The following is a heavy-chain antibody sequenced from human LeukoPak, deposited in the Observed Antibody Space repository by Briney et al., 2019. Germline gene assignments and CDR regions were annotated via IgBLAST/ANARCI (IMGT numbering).Heavy chain of an antibody. Sequence: SVTVSCKASGGAFSSYAISWVRQAPGQGLEWIGGIIPIFGTANYAQKFQGRVTITADESTSTAYMELSSLRSEDTAVYYCARDPRGRPAAINNAFDIWGQGTMVTVSS. J-gene: IGHJ3*02. CDR1: GGAFSSYA. CDR3: ARDPRGRPAAINNAFDI. V-gene: IGHV1-69*13. CDR2: IIPIFGTA. D-gene: IGHD5-12*01.